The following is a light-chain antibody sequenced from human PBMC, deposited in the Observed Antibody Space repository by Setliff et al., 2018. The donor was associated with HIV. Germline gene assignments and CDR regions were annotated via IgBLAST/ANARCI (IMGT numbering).Light chain of an antibody. J-gene: IGLJ1*01. CDR1: SSDVGRYNR. V-gene: IGLV2-18*02. CDR3: SSYAITNTLP. Sequence: QSALTQPPSVSGSPGQSVTISCTGTSSDVGRYNRVSWYQQPPGTAPKLMIYEVRNRPSGVSSRFSGSKSGNTASLTISGLQTEDEADYYCSSYAITNTLPFGTGTKVTVL. CDR2: EVR.